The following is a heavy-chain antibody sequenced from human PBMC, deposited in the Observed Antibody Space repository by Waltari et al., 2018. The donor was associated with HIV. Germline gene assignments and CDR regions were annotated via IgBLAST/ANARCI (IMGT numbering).Heavy chain of an antibody. J-gene: IGHJ4*02. CDR1: GFNFSPYA. CDR3: ARDGHFYDSRPLDY. D-gene: IGHD3-22*01. V-gene: IGHV3-30*04. Sequence: QVQLVESGGGVVQPGRSLRLSCAASGFNFSPYAMHWVRQAAGKGLEWGAIRSYGGRNKYYADAGKVRFTISRDNSKNTVYLQMNSLRGEDTAVYYLARDGHFYDSRPLDYWGQGTLVTVSS. CDR2: RSYGGRNK.